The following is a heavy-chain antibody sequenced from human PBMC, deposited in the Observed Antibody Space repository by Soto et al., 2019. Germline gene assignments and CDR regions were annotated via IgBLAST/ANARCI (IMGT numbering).Heavy chain of an antibody. CDR3: ATGRGRYNKGLQKTFDS. J-gene: IGHJ4*02. CDR1: GFTTFSTYA. D-gene: IGHD1-1*01. CDR2: VSGSGGTT. V-gene: IGHV3-23*01. Sequence: PGGSLRLSCAASGFTTFSTYAMNWVRQAPGKGLEWVSGVSGSGGTTYYADSVKGRFTISRDNSQNTLYLQMNSLRGEDTAIYYCATGRGRYNKGLQKTFDSWGQGSLVTVSS.